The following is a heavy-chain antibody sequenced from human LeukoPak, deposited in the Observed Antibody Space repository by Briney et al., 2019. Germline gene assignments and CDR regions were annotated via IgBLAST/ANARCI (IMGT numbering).Heavy chain of an antibody. CDR3: ARGLVGATDY. J-gene: IGHJ4*02. D-gene: IGHD1-26*01. CDR1: GFTFSSYE. Sequence: GGSLRLSCAASGFTFSSYEMNWVRQAPGKGLEWVSYISSSGSTIYYADSVKGRFTISRDNAKNSLYLQMNSLRAGDTAVYYCARGLVGATDYWGQGTLVTVSS. CDR2: ISSSGSTI. V-gene: IGHV3-48*03.